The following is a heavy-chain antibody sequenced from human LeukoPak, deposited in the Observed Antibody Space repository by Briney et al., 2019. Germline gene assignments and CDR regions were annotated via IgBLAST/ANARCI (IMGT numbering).Heavy chain of an antibody. J-gene: IGHJ6*02. CDR1: GFTVSSNY. Sequence: GGSLRLSCAASGFTVSSNYMSWVRQAPGKGLEWVSVIYSGGSTYYADSVKGRFTISRRNSKNTLYLQMNSLRAEDTAVYYCARDRRSSTTNDYYYYGMDVWGQGTTVTVSS. D-gene: IGHD2-2*01. V-gene: IGHV3-53*04. CDR3: ARDRRSSTTNDYYYYGMDV. CDR2: IYSGGST.